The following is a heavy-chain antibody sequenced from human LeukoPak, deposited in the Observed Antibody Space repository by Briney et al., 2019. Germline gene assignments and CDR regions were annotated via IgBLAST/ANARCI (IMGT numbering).Heavy chain of an antibody. CDR1: GFTFDDYA. CDR3: AKDLTTTVTIGQLDY. J-gene: IGHJ4*02. CDR2: ISWNSGSI. Sequence: GRSLRLSCAASGFTFDDYAMHWVRQAPGKGLEWVSGISWNSGSIGYADSVKGRFTISRGNAKNSLYLQMNSLRAEDTALYYCAKDLTTTVTIGQLDYWGQGTLVTVSS. V-gene: IGHV3-9*01. D-gene: IGHD4-17*01.